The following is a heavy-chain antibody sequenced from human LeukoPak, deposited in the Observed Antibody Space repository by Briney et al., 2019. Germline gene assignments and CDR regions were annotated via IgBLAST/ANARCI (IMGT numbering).Heavy chain of an antibody. Sequence: PGGSLRLSCAASGLTFNNAWMSWVRQAPGKGLEWVGRIKSKTDGGTTDNAAPVKGRFTISRDDSKNTLFLQMNSLKTEDTAVYYCARDGLRGITFGGVIAHFDYWGQGTLATVSS. CDR2: IKSKTDGGTT. D-gene: IGHD3-16*02. CDR3: ARDGLRGITFGGVIAHFDY. CDR1: GLTFNNAW. J-gene: IGHJ4*02. V-gene: IGHV3-15*01.